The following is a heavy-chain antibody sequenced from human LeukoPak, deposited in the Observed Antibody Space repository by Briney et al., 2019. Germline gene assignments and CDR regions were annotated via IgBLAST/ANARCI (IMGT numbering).Heavy chain of an antibody. D-gene: IGHD3-10*01. Sequence: SETLSLTCTVSGGSISSSSYYWGWIRQPPGKGLEWIGSIYYSGSTYYNPSLKSRVTISVDTSKNQFSLKLSSVTAADTAVYYCATHPVGRFLWFGKLPFRCNW. V-gene: IGHV4-39*01. J-gene: IGHJ5*01. CDR1: GGSISSSSYY. CDR2: IYYSGST. CDR3: ATHPVGRFLWFGKLPFRCNW.